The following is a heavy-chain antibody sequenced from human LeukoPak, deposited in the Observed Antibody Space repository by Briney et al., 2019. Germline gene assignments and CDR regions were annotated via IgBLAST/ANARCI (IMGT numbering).Heavy chain of an antibody. CDR1: GFTFSSYS. J-gene: IGHJ4*02. Sequence: PGGSLRLSCAASGFTFSSYSMNWVRQAPGKGLEWVSSISSSSTYIYYADSVKGRFTISRDNAKNSLYLQMNSLRAEDTAVYYCAREGHDQAPLLLDYWGQGTLVTVSS. V-gene: IGHV3-21*01. CDR2: ISSSSTYI. D-gene: IGHD3-3*01. CDR3: AREGHDQAPLLLDY.